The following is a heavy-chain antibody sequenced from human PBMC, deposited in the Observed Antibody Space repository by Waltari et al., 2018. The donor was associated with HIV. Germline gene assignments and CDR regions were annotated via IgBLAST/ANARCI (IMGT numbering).Heavy chain of an antibody. CDR2: INWNGGST. V-gene: IGHV3-20*01. J-gene: IGHJ4*02. CDR3: ARSPFAPSTRYYDSSGYYFDY. Sequence: EVQLVESGGGVVRPGGSLRLSCAASGFTFDDYGMSWVRQAPGKGLEWVSGINWNGGSTGYADSVKCRFTISRDNAKNSLYLQMNSLRAEDTALYHCARSPFAPSTRYYDSSGYYFDYWGQGTLVTVSS. CDR1: GFTFDDYG. D-gene: IGHD3-22*01.